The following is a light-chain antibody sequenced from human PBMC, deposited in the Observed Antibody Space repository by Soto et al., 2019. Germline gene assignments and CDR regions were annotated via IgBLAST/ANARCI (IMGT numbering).Light chain of an antibody. CDR2: SNI. V-gene: IGLV1-40*01. CDR1: SSNIGAGYD. CDR3: QSYDSSLSGSV. Sequence: QSVLTQPPSASGAPGQRVTISCTGSSSNIGAGYDVHWYQQLPGTAPRLLIYSNINRPSGVPKRFSGFKSGTSASLAITGLQAEDEADYYCQSYDSSLSGSVFGGGTKLTVL. J-gene: IGLJ3*02.